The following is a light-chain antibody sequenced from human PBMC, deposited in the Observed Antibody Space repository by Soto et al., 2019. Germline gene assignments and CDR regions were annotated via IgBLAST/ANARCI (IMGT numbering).Light chain of an antibody. CDR2: GAS. CDR1: QSVSSDY. CDR3: QQYGSSPRT. J-gene: IGKJ1*01. V-gene: IGKV3-20*01. Sequence: DIALTQSPGTLSLSPGEGATLSCRASQSVSSDYLAWYQQKPGQAPRLLMYGASSRATGIPDRFSGSGSGTDFTLTISRLEPEDFAVYYCQQYGSSPRTFGQGTKVDIK.